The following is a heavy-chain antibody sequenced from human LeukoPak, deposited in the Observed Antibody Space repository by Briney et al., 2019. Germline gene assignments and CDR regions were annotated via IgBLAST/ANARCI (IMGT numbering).Heavy chain of an antibody. CDR3: AKDVPEHSSVLLQEYGGFDY. V-gene: IGHV3-30*18. CDR1: AFTFSNYG. Sequence: GRSLRLSCAASAFTFSNYGMNWVRQTPGKGLEGVAVISYDETKKYYAASVKGRLPISRDNSKNPLYLQMKSLRAEDTAVYYCAKDVPEHSSVLLQEYGGFDYWGRGTLVTVSS. D-gene: IGHD6-19*01. J-gene: IGHJ4*02. CDR2: ISYDETKK.